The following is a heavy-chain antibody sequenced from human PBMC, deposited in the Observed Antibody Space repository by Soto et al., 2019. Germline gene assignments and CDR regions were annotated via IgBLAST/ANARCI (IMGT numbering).Heavy chain of an antibody. J-gene: IGHJ6*03. D-gene: IGHD6-13*01. V-gene: IGHV1-8*01. CDR1: GYSFTSYD. CDR3: ARAYIQAALSDYYYMDV. CDR2: MNPNSGNT. Sequence: QVQLVQSGAEVKKPGASVKVSCKASGYSFTSYDINWVRQATGQGLEWMGWMNPNSGNTGYAQKFQGRVTMTRNTSISTAYMDLSSLRSEDTAVYYRARAYIQAALSDYYYMDVWGKGTTVTVSS.